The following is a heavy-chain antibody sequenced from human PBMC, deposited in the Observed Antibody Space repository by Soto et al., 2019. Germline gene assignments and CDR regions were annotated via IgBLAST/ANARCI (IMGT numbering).Heavy chain of an antibody. D-gene: IGHD3-9*01. V-gene: IGHV4-4*07. Sequence: LSLTCTVSGGSIISYYWSWIRQPAGKGLEWIGRIYTSGSTNYNPSLKSRVTMSVDTSKNQFSLKLSSVTAADTAVYYCARAYYDILTGYYYYGMDVWGQGTTVTVSS. CDR3: ARAYYDILTGYYYYGMDV. CDR1: GGSIISYY. CDR2: IYTSGST. J-gene: IGHJ6*02.